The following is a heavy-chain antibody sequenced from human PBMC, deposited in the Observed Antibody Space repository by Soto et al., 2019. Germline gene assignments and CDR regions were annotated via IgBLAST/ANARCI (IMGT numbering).Heavy chain of an antibody. Sequence: EVQLLESGGGLVQPGGSLTLSCAASGFTFRSYAMNWFRQAPGKGLEWVSTISGSGGRTYYADSVKGRFTISRDNSKNTLYLQMNSLRVEDTAVYYCSKVAYGDSDWYFDLWGRGTLVTVSS. CDR2: ISGSGGRT. J-gene: IGHJ2*01. D-gene: IGHD4-17*01. CDR3: SKVAYGDSDWYFDL. V-gene: IGHV3-23*01. CDR1: GFTFRSYA.